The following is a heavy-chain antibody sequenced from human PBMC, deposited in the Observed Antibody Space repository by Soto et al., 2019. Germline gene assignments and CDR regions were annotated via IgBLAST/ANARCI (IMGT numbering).Heavy chain of an antibody. V-gene: IGHV4-39*01. D-gene: IGHD2-15*01. CDR2: IYYSGST. CDR1: GGSISSSSYY. J-gene: IGHJ5*02. CDR3: ARVDIVVVVAATYNWFDP. Sequence: QVQLQESGPGLVKPSETLSLTCTVSGGSISSSSYYWGWIRQPPGKGLEWIGSIYYSGSTYYNPSLKSRVTISVDTSKNQFSLKLSSVTAADTAVYYCARVDIVVVVAATYNWFDPWGQGTLVTVSS.